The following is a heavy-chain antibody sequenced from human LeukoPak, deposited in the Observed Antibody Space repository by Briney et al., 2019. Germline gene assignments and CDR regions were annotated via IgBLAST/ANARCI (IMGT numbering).Heavy chain of an antibody. CDR3: AELGITMIGGV. V-gene: IGHV3-21*01. CDR2: ITSSSNYI. Sequence: GGSLRLSCAASGFTFSRYNMDWVRQAPGKGLEWVSSITSSSNYIYYADSVKGRFTISRDNAKNSLYLQMNNLRAEDTAVYYCAELGITMIGGVWGKGTTVTISS. J-gene: IGHJ6*04. CDR1: GFTFSRYN. D-gene: IGHD3-10*02.